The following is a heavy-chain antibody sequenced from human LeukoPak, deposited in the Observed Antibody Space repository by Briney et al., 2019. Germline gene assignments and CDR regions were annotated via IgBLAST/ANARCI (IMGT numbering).Heavy chain of an antibody. CDR3: ARDGTPIYSNGWVYMDV. CDR2: ISYDGSNK. CDR1: GFTFSSYG. D-gene: IGHD6-25*01. Sequence: GGSLRLSCAASGFTFSSYGMHWVRQAPGKGLEWVAVISYDGSNKYYADSVKGRFTISRDNSKNTLYLQMNSLRAEDTAVYYCARDGTPIYSNGWVYMDVWGKGTTVTISS. V-gene: IGHV3-30*03. J-gene: IGHJ6*04.